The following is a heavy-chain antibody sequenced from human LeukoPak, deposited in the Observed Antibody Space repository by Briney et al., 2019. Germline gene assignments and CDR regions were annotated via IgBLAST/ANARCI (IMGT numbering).Heavy chain of an antibody. CDR1: GGSISSGDYY. CDR2: IYYSGGT. D-gene: IGHD6-6*01. Sequence: SETLSLTCTVSGGSISSGDYYWSWIRQPPGKGLEWIGYIYYSGGTYYNPSLKSRVTISVDTSKNQFSLKLSSVTAADTAVYYCARDPRRAMDVWGQGTTVTVSS. J-gene: IGHJ6*02. CDR3: ARDPRRAMDV. V-gene: IGHV4-30-4*01.